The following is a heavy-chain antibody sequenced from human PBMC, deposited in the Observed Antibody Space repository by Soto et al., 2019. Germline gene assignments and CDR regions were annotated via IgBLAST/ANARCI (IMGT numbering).Heavy chain of an antibody. D-gene: IGHD6-19*01. CDR3: ARDRIAVAGPPPYYYYGMDV. Sequence: ASVKVSFKSSGGTFSSYGISWLRQAPGQGLEWMGGIIPIFGTASYAQKFQDRVTIKADESTSTAYMELRRLRFEDTAVYYCARDRIAVAGPPPYYYYGMDVWGQGTTVTVSS. J-gene: IGHJ6*02. CDR2: IIPIFGTA. CDR1: GGTFSSYG. V-gene: IGHV1-69*13.